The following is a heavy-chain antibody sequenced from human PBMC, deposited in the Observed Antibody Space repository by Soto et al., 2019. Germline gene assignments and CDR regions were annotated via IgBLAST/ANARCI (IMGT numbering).Heavy chain of an antibody. V-gene: IGHV3-15*01. D-gene: IGHD1-7*01. CDR3: TALTGTTMALDY. CDR1: GFTFSNAW. CDR2: IKTKSDGATT. Sequence: PGGSLRLSCAASGFTFSNAWMNWVRQAPGKGLKWVGRIKTKSDGATTDYAAPVKGRFTISRDDSRNTLYLQMNSLKAEDTAVYYCTALTGTTMALDYWGQGTLVTVSS. J-gene: IGHJ4*02.